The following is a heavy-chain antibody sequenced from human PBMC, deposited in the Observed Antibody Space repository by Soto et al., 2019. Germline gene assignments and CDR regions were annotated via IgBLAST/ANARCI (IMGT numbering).Heavy chain of an antibody. CDR3: ARDSPKRKYCSSTSCYRYYYYMDV. D-gene: IGHD2-2*01. J-gene: IGHJ6*03. CDR2: IKQDGSEK. V-gene: IGHV3-7*01. CDR1: GFTFSSYW. Sequence: PGGSLRLSCAASGFTFSSYWMSWVRQAPGKGLEWVANIKQDGSEKYYVDSVKGRFTISRDNAKNSLYLQMNSLRAEDTAVYYCARDSPKRKYCSSTSCYRYYYYMDVWGKGTTVTVSS.